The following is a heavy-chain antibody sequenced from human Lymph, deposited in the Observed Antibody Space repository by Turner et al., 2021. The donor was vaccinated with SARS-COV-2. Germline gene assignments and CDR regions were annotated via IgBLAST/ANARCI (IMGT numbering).Heavy chain of an antibody. Sequence: QVQLVESGGGVVQPGRALRLTCAASGFTFSSYGMHWVRQAPGKGLEWVAVIWYDGSNKYYADSVKGRFTISRDNSKNTLYLQMNSLRAEDTALYYCARGSGAGDYWGQGTLVTVSS. CDR1: GFTFSSYG. CDR3: ARGSGAGDY. D-gene: IGHD7-27*01. V-gene: IGHV3-33*01. CDR2: IWYDGSNK. J-gene: IGHJ4*02.